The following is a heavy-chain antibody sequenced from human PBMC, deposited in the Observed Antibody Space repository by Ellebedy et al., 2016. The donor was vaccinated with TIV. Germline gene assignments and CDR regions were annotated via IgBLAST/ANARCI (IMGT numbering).Heavy chain of an antibody. V-gene: IGHV4-59*01. Sequence: SETLSLTXTVSGGSISSYYWSWVRQPPGKGLEWIGYIYYSGSTNYNPSLKSRVTISVDTSKNQFSLKLSSVTAADTAVYYCAREYYDSSGLDAFYIWGQGTMVTVSS. CDR2: IYYSGST. D-gene: IGHD3-22*01. J-gene: IGHJ3*02. CDR3: AREYYDSSGLDAFYI. CDR1: GGSISSYY.